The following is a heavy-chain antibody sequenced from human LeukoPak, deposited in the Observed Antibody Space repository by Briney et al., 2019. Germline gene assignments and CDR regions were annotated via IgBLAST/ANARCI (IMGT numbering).Heavy chain of an antibody. CDR2: IIPILGIA. CDR3: AGLSITIFEGFDP. V-gene: IGHV1-69*04. D-gene: IGHD3-3*01. Sequence: GASVKVSCKASGGTFSSYAISWVRQAPGQGLEWMGRIIPILGIANYAQKFQGRVTITADKSTSTAYMELSSLRSEDTAVYYCAGLSITIFEGFDPWGQGTLVTVSS. CDR1: GGTFSSYA. J-gene: IGHJ5*02.